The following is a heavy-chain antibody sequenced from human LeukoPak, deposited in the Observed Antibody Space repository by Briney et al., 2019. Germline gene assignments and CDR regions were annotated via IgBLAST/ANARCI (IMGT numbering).Heavy chain of an antibody. CDR2: INTDGRST. CDR1: GFTCSSYW. V-gene: IGHV3-74*01. CDR3: TRDSYQSDYYYGMDV. J-gene: IGHJ6*02. D-gene: IGHD3-16*02. Sequence: AGGSLRLSCAASGFTCSSYWMHWVRQAPEEGLLWVSRINTDGRSTSYADSVKGRFTISRDNARNTLYLQMNSLRVDVTAVYYCTRDSYQSDYYYGMDVWGQGTTVTVSS.